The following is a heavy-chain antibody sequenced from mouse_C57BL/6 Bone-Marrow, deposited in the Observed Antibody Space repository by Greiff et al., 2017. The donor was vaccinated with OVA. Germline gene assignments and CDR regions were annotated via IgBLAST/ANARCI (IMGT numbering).Heavy chain of an antibody. CDR1: GFTFSDYG. CDR3: ATNYYGSSYLYWYFDV. J-gene: IGHJ1*03. CDR2: ISSGSSTI. V-gene: IGHV5-17*01. D-gene: IGHD1-1*01. Sequence: EVKLMESGGGLVKPGGSLKLSCAASGFTFSDYGMHWVRQAPEKGLEWVAYISSGSSTIYYADTVKGRFTISRDNAKNTLFLQMTSLRSEDTAMYYCATNYYGSSYLYWYFDVWGTGTTVTVSS.